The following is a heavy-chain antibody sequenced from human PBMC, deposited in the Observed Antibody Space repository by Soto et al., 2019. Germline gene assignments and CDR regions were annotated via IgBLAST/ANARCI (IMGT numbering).Heavy chain of an antibody. CDR3: ARGNGITMGRGCVGYYYGMQG. CDR2: IYYSGST. V-gene: IGHV4-59*01. J-gene: IGHJ6*02. D-gene: IGHD3-10*01. CDR1: GGSISSYY. Sequence: PSETLSLTCTVSGGSISSYYWSWIRQPPGKGLEWIGYIYYSGSTNYNPSLKSRVTRSVDTSKNQFSLKLSSVTAADTAVYYCARGNGITMGRGCVGYYYGMQGWGQGTTVTV.